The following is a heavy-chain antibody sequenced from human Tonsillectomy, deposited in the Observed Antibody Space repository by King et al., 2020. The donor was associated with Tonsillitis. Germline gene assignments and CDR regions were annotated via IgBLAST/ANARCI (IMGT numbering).Heavy chain of an antibody. D-gene: IGHD3-3*01. V-gene: IGHV4-39*07. CDR2: IYSSGTT. CDR3: ARDGSITIFGVGYYYYGMDV. Sequence: QLQESGPGLMKPSETLSLTCTVSGGSISSSGDYWGWIRQAPGKGLDWIGSIYSSGTTYYNPSLKSRVTISVDTSKNQFSLRLSSVTAADTAVYYCARDGSITIFGVGYYYYGMDVWGQGTTVTVSS. J-gene: IGHJ6*02. CDR1: GGSISSSGDY.